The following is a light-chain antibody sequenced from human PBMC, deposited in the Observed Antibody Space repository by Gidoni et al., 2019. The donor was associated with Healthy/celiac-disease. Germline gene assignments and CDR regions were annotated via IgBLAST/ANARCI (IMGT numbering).Light chain of an antibody. J-gene: IGLJ2*01. CDR1: SSDVGSYNL. Sequence: LTQPASVSGSPGPSITISCTGTSSDVGSYNLVSWYQQHPGKAPKLMIYEVSKRPSGVSNRFSGSKSGNTASLTISGLQAEDEADYYCCSYAGSSTVVFGGGTKLTVL. V-gene: IGLV2-23*02. CDR2: EVS. CDR3: CSYAGSSTVV.